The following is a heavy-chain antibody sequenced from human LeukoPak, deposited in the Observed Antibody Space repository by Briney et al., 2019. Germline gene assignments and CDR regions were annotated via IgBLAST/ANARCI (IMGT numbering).Heavy chain of an antibody. V-gene: IGHV4-39*07. CDR2: IFQGGTT. Sequence: SESLSLTCTVSGGSISSGDYYWSWIRQPPGKGLEWIGSIFQGGTTFYNPSLKSRVIISADTSNNEFSLKLSSVTAADTAVYYCARIGTAMIDYWGQGTLVTVSS. J-gene: IGHJ4*02. D-gene: IGHD5-18*01. CDR1: GGSISSGDYY. CDR3: ARIGTAMIDY.